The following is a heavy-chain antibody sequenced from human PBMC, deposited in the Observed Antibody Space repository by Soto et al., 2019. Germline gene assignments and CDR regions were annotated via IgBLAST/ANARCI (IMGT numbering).Heavy chain of an antibody. CDR1: GFTFSSYG. D-gene: IGHD3-9*01. CDR3: AKDTEWTGYYMDV. J-gene: IGHJ6*03. Sequence: PGGSLRLSCAASGFTFSSYGMHWVRQAPGKGLEWVAVISYDGSNKYYADSVKGRFTISRDNSKNTLYLQMNSLRAEDTAVYYCAKDTEWTGYYMDVWGKGTTVTVSS. CDR2: ISYDGSNK. V-gene: IGHV3-30*18.